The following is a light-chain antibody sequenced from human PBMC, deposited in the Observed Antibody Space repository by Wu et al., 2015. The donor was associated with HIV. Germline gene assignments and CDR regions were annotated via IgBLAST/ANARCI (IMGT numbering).Light chain of an antibody. V-gene: IGKV1-5*03. CDR2: KAS. Sequence: DIQMTQSPSTLSASVGDRVTITCRASQRISSWLAWYQQKPGKAPNLLIYKASSLESGVPSRFSGSGSGTDFTLTISSLQPEDFATYYCQQSYSTPGTFGQGTKLEIK. J-gene: IGKJ2*02. CDR3: QQSYSTPGT. CDR1: QRISSW.